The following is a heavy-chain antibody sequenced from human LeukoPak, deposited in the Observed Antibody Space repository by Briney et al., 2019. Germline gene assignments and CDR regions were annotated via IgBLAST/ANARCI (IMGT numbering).Heavy chain of an antibody. CDR1: GGSISSSRYY. Sequence: PSETLSLTCTVSGGSISSSRYYGGWIRHPPGKGLEWIGSIYYIGSTSYNASLKSRVNISVDTSKNQFSLKLSSVTAADTAVYYCARHESIVVVVAARGFDYWGQGTLVTVSS. J-gene: IGHJ4*02. D-gene: IGHD2-15*01. V-gene: IGHV4-39*01. CDR3: ARHESIVVVVAARGFDY. CDR2: IYYIGST.